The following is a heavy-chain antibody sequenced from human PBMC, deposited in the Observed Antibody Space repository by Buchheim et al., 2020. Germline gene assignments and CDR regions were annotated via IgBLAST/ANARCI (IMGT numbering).Heavy chain of an antibody. J-gene: IGHJ4*02. Sequence: QVQLRESGPGLVKPSETLSLTCTVSGSSISIYYWSWIRQPPGKGLEWIGYIYYSGSTSYNPSLKSRVTISADTSKNPFSLKLSSVTAADTAVYYCATDAGYYDSSGPAFDYWGQGTL. CDR2: IYYSGST. CDR1: GSSISIYY. D-gene: IGHD3-22*01. V-gene: IGHV4-59*01. CDR3: ATDAGYYDSSGPAFDY.